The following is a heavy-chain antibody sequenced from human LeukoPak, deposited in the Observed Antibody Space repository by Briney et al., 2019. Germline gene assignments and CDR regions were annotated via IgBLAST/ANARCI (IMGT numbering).Heavy chain of an antibody. Sequence: ASVKVCCKASGYTFTSYGISWVRQAPGQGLEWMGWISAYNGNTNYAQKLQGRVTMTTDTSTSTAYMELRSLRSDDTAVYYCARQRSSGWYTPYYYYYMDVWGKGTTVTVSS. V-gene: IGHV1-18*01. D-gene: IGHD6-19*01. CDR2: ISAYNGNT. J-gene: IGHJ6*03. CDR3: ARQRSSGWYTPYYYYYMDV. CDR1: GYTFTSYG.